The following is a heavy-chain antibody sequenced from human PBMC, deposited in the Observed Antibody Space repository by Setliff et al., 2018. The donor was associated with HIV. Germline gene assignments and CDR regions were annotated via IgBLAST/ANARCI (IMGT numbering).Heavy chain of an antibody. CDR1: ENTFTRYW. Sequence: GESLKISCKGSENTFTRYWIGWVRQMPGKGLEWMGIIYAGDSDTRYSPSFQGQVTISADKSISTAYLQWSSLKASDTAMYYCARQRDPDGFDIWGQGTMGTVSS. CDR3: ARQRDPDGFDI. V-gene: IGHV5-51*01. CDR2: IYAGDSDT. J-gene: IGHJ3*02.